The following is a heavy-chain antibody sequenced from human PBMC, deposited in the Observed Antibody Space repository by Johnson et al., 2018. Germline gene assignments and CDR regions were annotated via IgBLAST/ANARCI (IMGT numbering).Heavy chain of an antibody. J-gene: IGHJ6*02. V-gene: IGHV3-13*01. Sequence: EVQLVESGGGLVQPGRSLRLSCAASGFTFSSYDMHWVRQATGKGLEWVSAIGTAGDTYYPGSVKGRFTISRDNSKNTLYVQVNSLRAEDTAVYYCAKAGTTGIYYYYYGMEGWGQGTTVTVSS. CDR1: GFTFSSYD. CDR2: IGTAGDT. CDR3: AKAGTTGIYYYYYGMEG. D-gene: IGHD4-11*01.